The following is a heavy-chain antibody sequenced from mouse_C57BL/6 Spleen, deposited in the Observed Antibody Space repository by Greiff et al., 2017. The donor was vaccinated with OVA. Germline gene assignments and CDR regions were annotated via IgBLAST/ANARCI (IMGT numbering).Heavy chain of an antibody. CDR1: GFTFSDYG. Sequence: EVQRVESGGGLVKPGGSLKLSCAASGFTFSDYGMHWVRQAPEKGLEWVAYISSGSSTIYYADTVKGRFTISRDNAKNTLFLQMTSLRSEDTAMYYCARSYGSSYVAAMDYWGQGTSVTVSS. CDR3: ARSYGSSYVAAMDY. J-gene: IGHJ4*01. D-gene: IGHD1-1*01. CDR2: ISSGSSTI. V-gene: IGHV5-17*01.